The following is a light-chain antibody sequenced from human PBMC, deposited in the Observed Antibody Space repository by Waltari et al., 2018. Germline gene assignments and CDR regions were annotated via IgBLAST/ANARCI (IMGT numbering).Light chain of an antibody. Sequence: QSVLTQPPSVSAAPGQRVTISCSGGRSTIGNNYVSWYRQFPGTAPKLLIYEDNARPSGVPGRFSGSKSGTSATLDITGLQAGDEADYYCGTWDSSLSGAVFGGGTHLTVL. J-gene: IGLJ7*01. CDR1: RSTIGNNY. CDR2: EDN. V-gene: IGLV1-51*02. CDR3: GTWDSSLSGAV.